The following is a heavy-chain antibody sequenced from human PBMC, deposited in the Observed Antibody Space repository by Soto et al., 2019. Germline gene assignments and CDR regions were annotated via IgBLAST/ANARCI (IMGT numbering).Heavy chain of an antibody. CDR1: GGSFSGYY. CDR3: ARGPIYCSSTSCPSPPPQALHAYYFDY. V-gene: IGHV4-34*01. D-gene: IGHD2-2*01. J-gene: IGHJ4*02. CDR2: INHSGST. Sequence: SETLSLTCAVYGGSFSGYYWSWIRQPPGKGLEWIGEINHSGSTNYNPSLKSRVTISVDTSKNQFSLKLSSVTAADTAVYYCARGPIYCSSTSCPSPPPQALHAYYFDYWGQGTLVTVSS.